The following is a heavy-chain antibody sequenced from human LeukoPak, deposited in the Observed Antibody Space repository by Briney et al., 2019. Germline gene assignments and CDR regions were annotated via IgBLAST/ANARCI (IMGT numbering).Heavy chain of an antibody. V-gene: IGHV3-11*06. CDR3: ARYGYLDV. Sequence: GSLRLSCAASGFTFSDYYMSWIRQAPGKGLECISYISSCSSDTNYADSVKGRFTISRDNAKNSLYLQMNSLRAEDTAVYCARYGYLDVWDKGTTVTVSS. D-gene: IGHD2-15*01. CDR1: GFTFSDYY. CDR2: ISSCSSDT. J-gene: IGHJ6*04.